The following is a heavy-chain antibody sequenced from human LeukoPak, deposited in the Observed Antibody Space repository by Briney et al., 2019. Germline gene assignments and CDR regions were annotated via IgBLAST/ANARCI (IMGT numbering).Heavy chain of an antibody. CDR1: GFTVSSNY. CDR2: IYSGGAT. V-gene: IGHV3-66*02. CDR3: ARASSA. Sequence: GGSLRLSCAASGFTVSSNYMTWVRQAPGKGLEWVSVIYSGGATYYADSVKGRFTISRDNSKNTLYLQMNSLSAEDRAVHYCARASSAWGQGTLVTVSS. J-gene: IGHJ5*02.